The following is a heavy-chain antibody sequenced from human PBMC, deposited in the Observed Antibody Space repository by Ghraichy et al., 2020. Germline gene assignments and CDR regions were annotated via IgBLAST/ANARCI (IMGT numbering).Heavy chain of an antibody. V-gene: IGHV4-39*01. J-gene: IGHJ4*02. CDR2: IYYRGTT. CDR3: ATGLGEAIDY. D-gene: IGHD3-10*01. CDR1: GGPISSSAYS. Sequence: SETLSLTCTVSGGPISSSAYSWAWIRQPPGKGLEWIGTIYYRGTTYSNPSLESRVNISVDTSKNQYSLNLTSVTATDTAVYYCATGLGEAIDYWGLGTLVTVSS.